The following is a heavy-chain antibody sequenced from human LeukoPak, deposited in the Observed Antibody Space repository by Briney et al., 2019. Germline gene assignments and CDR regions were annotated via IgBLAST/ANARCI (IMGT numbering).Heavy chain of an antibody. CDR2: INHSGST. V-gene: IGHV4-34*01. CDR3: ARVFLGYCSSTSCYTRWYFDY. Sequence: SETLSLTCAVYGGSFSGYYWSWIRQPPGKGLEWIGEINHSGSTNYNPSLKSRVTISVDTSKNQFSLKLSSVTAADTAVYYCARVFLGYCSSTSCYTRWYFDYWGQGTLVTVSS. J-gene: IGHJ4*02. D-gene: IGHD2-2*02. CDR1: GGSFSGYY.